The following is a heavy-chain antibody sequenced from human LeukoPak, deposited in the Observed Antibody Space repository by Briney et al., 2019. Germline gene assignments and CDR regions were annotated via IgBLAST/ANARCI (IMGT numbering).Heavy chain of an antibody. V-gene: IGHV5-51*01. J-gene: IGHJ4*02. CDR2: IFPGDSDT. D-gene: IGHD5-18*01. CDR1: GYRFISYW. Sequence: GESLKISFEGSGYRFISYWIGWVRQMPGKGLEWMGIIFPGDSDTRYSPSFQGQVTISADKSINTAYLQWSSLKASDTAMYYCARRDTAMVDFDYWGQGTLVTVSS. CDR3: ARRDTAMVDFDY.